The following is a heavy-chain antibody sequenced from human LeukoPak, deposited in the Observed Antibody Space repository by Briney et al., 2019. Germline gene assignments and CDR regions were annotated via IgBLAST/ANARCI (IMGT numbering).Heavy chain of an antibody. CDR3: AREDDVVVPAAMGY. V-gene: IGHV3-33*01. D-gene: IGHD2-2*01. Sequence: GGSLRLSCAASGFTSSSYGMHWVRQAPGKGLEWVAVIWYDGSNKYYADSVKGRFTISRDNSKNTLYLQMNSLRAEDTAVYYCAREDDVVVPAAMGYWGQGTLVTVSS. CDR2: IWYDGSNK. CDR1: GFTSSSYG. J-gene: IGHJ4*02.